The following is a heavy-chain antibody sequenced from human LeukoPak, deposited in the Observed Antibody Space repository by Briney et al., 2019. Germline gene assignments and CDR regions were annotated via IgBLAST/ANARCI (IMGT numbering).Heavy chain of an antibody. Sequence: SETLSLTCAVSGGSISSSNWWSWVRQPPGKGLEWIGEIYHSGSTNYNPSLKSRVTISVDTSKNQFSLKLSSVTAADTAVYYCASVEYSYGTSFDYWGQGTLVTVSS. V-gene: IGHV4-4*02. CDR3: ASVEYSYGTSFDY. CDR1: GGSISSSNW. J-gene: IGHJ4*02. D-gene: IGHD5-18*01. CDR2: IYHSGST.